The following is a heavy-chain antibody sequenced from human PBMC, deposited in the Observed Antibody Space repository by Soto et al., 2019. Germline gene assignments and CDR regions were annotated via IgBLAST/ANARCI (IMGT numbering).Heavy chain of an antibody. V-gene: IGHV1-18*01. J-gene: IGHJ6*02. Sequence: QVQLVQSGAEVMTPGASVKVSCKASGYTFSNFGLSWVRQAPGQGLEWMGWISGYNGITNSAERFQGRVTMTTDTSTSTAYMEVRSLTSDDTAVYYCARDKGYGFGWSSSSGMDVWGQGTTVTVSS. CDR2: ISGYNGIT. CDR1: GYTFSNFG. CDR3: ARDKGYGFGWSSSSGMDV. D-gene: IGHD5-18*01.